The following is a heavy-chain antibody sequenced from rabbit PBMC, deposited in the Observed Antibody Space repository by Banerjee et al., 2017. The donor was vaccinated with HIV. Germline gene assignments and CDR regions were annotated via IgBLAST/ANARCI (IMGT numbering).Heavy chain of an antibody. CDR1: GFSFSSGLP. D-gene: IGHD4-1*01. J-gene: IGHJ4*01. CDR2: IDTADGNT. CDR3: ARAYNSGWGGYFNL. V-gene: IGHV1S45*01. Sequence: QQQLVESGGGLVKPGASLPLTCKASGFSFSSGLPLCWVRQAPGKGLEWIACIDTADGNTYYASWAKGRFTISLDNAQNTVFLQMTSLTAADTATYFCARAYNSGWGGYFNLWGQGTLVTVS.